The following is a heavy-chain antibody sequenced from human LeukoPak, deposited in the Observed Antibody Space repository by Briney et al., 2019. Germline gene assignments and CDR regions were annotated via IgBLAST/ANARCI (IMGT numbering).Heavy chain of an antibody. J-gene: IGHJ5*02. CDR2: ISAYNGNT. CDR3: AREYSLYDYVWGSYRSGWFDP. Sequence: ASVNVSCTASGYTFTSYAMNWVRQAPGQGLEWMGWISAYNGNTNYAQTLQGRVTITTDTSTSTAYMELRSLRSDDTAVYYCAREYSLYDYVWGSYRSGWFDPWGQGTLVIVSS. CDR1: GYTFTSYA. V-gene: IGHV1-18*01. D-gene: IGHD3-16*02.